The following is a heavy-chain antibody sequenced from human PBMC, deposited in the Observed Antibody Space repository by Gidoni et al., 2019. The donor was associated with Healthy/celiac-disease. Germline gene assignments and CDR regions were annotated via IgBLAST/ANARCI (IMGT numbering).Heavy chain of an antibody. CDR3: ARRRTVTYYFDY. D-gene: IGHD4-17*01. V-gene: IGHV4-39*01. CDR2: IYYSGNT. Sequence: QLQLQESGPGLVKPSETLFLTFTVSVGSIISSSYYWGWIRQPPGKGLEWIRSIYYSGNTYYTPSLKSRFTISVDTSKNQFSLKLSSVTAADTAVYYCARRRTVTYYFDYWGQGTLVTVSS. J-gene: IGHJ4*02. CDR1: VGSIISSSYY.